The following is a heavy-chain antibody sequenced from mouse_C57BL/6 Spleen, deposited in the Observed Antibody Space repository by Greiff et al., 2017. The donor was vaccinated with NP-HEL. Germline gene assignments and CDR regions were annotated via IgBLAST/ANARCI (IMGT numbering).Heavy chain of an antibody. CDR2: IDPSDSYT. Sequence: VQLQQPGAELVRPGTSVKLSCKASGYTFTSYWMHWVKQRPGQGLEWIGVIDPSDSYTNYNQKFKGKATLTVDTSSSTAYMQLSSLTSEDSAVYYCARGVHYYGSSPPCDYWGQGTTLTVSS. D-gene: IGHD1-1*01. V-gene: IGHV1-59*01. CDR1: GYTFTSYW. J-gene: IGHJ2*01. CDR3: ARGVHYYGSSPPCDY.